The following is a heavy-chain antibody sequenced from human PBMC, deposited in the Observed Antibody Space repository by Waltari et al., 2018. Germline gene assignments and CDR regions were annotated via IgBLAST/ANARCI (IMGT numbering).Heavy chain of an antibody. CDR3: AKDYNRYCTNGVCQEAFDI. V-gene: IGHV3-23*01. CDR2: ISGSGGST. J-gene: IGHJ3*02. D-gene: IGHD2-8*01. Sequence: EVQLLESGGGLVQPGGSLRLSCAASGFTFSRYAMSWVRPAPGPGLEWVSAISGSGGSTYYADSVKGRFTISRDNSKNTLYLQMNSLRAEDTAVYYCAKDYNRYCTNGVCQEAFDIWGQGTMVTVSS. CDR1: GFTFSRYA.